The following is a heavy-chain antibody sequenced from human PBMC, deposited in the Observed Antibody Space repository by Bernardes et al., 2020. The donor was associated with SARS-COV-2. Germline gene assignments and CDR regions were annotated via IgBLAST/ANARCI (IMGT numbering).Heavy chain of an antibody. D-gene: IGHD3-22*01. V-gene: IGHV3-13*01. CDR2: IGTAGDT. CDR1: GFTFSSYD. Sequence: GSLSLSCAASGFTFSSYDMHWVRQATGKGLEWVSAIGTAGDTYYPDSVKGRFTISRESAKNSLYLQMNSLRAGDTAVYYCARVYYDTSGYYYGGVWYFDLWGRGTLVTVSS. J-gene: IGHJ2*01. CDR3: ARVYYDTSGYYYGGVWYFDL.